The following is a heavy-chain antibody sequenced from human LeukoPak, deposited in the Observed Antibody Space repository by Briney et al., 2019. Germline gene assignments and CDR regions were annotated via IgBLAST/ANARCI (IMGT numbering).Heavy chain of an antibody. D-gene: IGHD4/OR15-4a*01. CDR3: AKERDYGPADY. Sequence: GGSLRLSCAASGFTFSNFWMSWVRQAPGKGLEWVSGLSGSGGSTDYADSVKGRFTVSRDNSKNTLFLQMNSLRAEDTAIYYCAKERDYGPADYWGQGTLVTVSS. V-gene: IGHV3-23*01. J-gene: IGHJ4*02. CDR1: GFTFSNFW. CDR2: LSGSGGST.